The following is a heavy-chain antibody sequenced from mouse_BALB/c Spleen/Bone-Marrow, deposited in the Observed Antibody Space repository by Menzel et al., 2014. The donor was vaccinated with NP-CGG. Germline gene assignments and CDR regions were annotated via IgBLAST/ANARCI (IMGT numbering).Heavy chain of an antibody. CDR1: GFAFSSYD. V-gene: IGHV5-12-1*01. CDR2: ISSGGGST. D-gene: IGHD1-1*01. CDR3: AREVLRDYFDY. Sequence: DVQLVESGGGLVKPRGSLKLSCAASGFAFSSYDMSWVRQTPEKRLEWVAYISSGGGSTYYPDTVKGRFTISRDNAKNTLYLQMSSLKSEDTAMYYCAREVLRDYFDYWGQGTTLTVSS. J-gene: IGHJ2*01.